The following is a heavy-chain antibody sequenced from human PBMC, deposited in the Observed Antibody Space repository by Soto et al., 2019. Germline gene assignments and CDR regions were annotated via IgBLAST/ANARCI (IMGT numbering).Heavy chain of an antibody. V-gene: IGHV3-30-3*01. CDR2: ISYDGSNK. J-gene: IGHJ4*02. D-gene: IGHD1-7*01. Sequence: QVQLVESGGGVVHPGRSLRLSCAASGFTFSSYDMHWVRQDPGRGLEWVAVISYDGSNKYYADSVKGRFTISRDNSKNALYLQMNSLRPEDTAVYYCARDGTGTNYYFDYWGQGTLVTVSS. CDR3: ARDGTGTNYYFDY. CDR1: GFTFSSYD.